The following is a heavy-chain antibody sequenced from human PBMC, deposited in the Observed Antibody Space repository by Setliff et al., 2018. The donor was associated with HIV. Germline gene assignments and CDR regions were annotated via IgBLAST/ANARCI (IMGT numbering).Heavy chain of an antibody. CDR2: IKEDGSEK. Sequence: GGSLRLSCAASGFTFSSSWMSWVRQATGKGLEWVANIKEDGSEKYCVDSVKGRFTISRDNAKNSLYLQMNSLRAEDTAVYYCAREGLGSEYFDYWGQGTLVTVSS. V-gene: IGHV3-7*01. CDR1: GFTFSSSW. D-gene: IGHD3-9*01. CDR3: AREGLGSEYFDY. J-gene: IGHJ4*02.